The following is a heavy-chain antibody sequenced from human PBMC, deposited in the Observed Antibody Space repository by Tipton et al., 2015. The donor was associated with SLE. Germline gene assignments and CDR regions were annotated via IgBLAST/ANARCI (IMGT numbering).Heavy chain of an antibody. CDR1: GDSFSSGSSS. D-gene: IGHD2-15*01. Sequence: TLSLTCTVSGDSFSSGSSSWNWVCQPAGKGLEWIGLIYNSGITNYNPSLQSRVTLSVYMSKNQFSLRLSSVTAADTGVYYCVKSVVVVSPRDYYYCMDVWGKGTTVTVSS. CDR2: IYNSGIT. J-gene: IGHJ6*03. V-gene: IGHV4-61*02. CDR3: VKSVVVVSPRDYYYCMDV.